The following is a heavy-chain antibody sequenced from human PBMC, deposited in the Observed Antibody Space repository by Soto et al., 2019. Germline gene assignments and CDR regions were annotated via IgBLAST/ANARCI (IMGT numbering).Heavy chain of an antibody. V-gene: IGHV3-30*18. Sequence: QVQLVESGGGVVQPGRSLRLSCAASGFTFSSYGMHWVRQAPGKGLEWVAVISYDGSNKYYADSVKGRFTISRDNSKNTVYLPMNGLRAADTAVYYCANVVRYWQQLVPLHYCGRGSLVTV. CDR2: ISYDGSNK. J-gene: IGHJ4*02. CDR3: ANVVRYWQQLVPLHY. CDR1: GFTFSSYG. D-gene: IGHD6-13*01.